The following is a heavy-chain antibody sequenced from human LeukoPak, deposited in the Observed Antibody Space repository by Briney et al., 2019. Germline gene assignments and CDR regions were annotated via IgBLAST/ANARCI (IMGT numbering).Heavy chain of an antibody. CDR1: GFTFSSYA. J-gene: IGHJ4*02. D-gene: IGHD6-13*01. V-gene: IGHV3-64*04. CDR3: AKERGSWSFDY. CDR2: ISSNGGST. Sequence: GGSLRLSCSASGFTFSSYATHWVRQAPGKGLEYVSAISSNGGSTYYADSVKGRFTISRDTSKNMLYLQMTSLRAEDTAVYYCAKERGSWSFDYWGQGTLVTVSS.